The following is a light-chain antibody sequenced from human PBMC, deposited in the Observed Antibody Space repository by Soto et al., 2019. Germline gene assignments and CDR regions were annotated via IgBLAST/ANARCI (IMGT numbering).Light chain of an antibody. Sequence: QSALTQAASVSGSPGQSITISCTGTSSDVGSYNLVSWYQQHPGKAPKLMIYEDSKRPSGVSYRFSGSKSGNTASLTISGLQAEDEADYYCCSYAGSSYVFGIGTKLTVL. J-gene: IGLJ1*01. V-gene: IGLV2-23*01. CDR3: CSYAGSSYV. CDR1: SSDVGSYNL. CDR2: EDS.